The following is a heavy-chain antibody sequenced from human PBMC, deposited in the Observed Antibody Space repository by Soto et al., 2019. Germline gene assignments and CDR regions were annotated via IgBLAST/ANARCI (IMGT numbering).Heavy chain of an antibody. CDR3: ARAEDYDFWSGPPKYFDN. V-gene: IGHV3-7*03. Sequence: GGSMRLSCATSGFTFRSYWMTWVRQAPGKGPEWVANIKPDGSEKQYVDSVKGRFTVSRDNAKKSLDLQMNSLRVEDTAVYYCARAEDYDFWSGPPKYFDNWGQGTQVTVSS. CDR2: IKPDGSEK. J-gene: IGHJ4*02. CDR1: GFTFRSYW. D-gene: IGHD3-3*01.